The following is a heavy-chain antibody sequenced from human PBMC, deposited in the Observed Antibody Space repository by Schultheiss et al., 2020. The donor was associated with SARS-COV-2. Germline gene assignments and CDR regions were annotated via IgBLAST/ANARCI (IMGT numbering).Heavy chain of an antibody. CDR3: AKAAETYYYYYGMDV. CDR2: ISYDGSNK. J-gene: IGHJ6*02. Sequence: GGSLRLSCAASGFTFSSYGMHWVRQAPGKGLEWVAVISYDGSNKYYADSVKGRFTISRDNSKNTLYLQMNSLRAEDTAVYYCAKAAETYYYYYGMDVWGQETTVTVSS. V-gene: IGHV3-30*18. CDR1: GFTFSSYG.